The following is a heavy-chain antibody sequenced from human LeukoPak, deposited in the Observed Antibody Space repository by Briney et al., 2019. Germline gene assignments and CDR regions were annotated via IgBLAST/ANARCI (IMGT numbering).Heavy chain of an antibody. J-gene: IGHJ4*02. Sequence: GGSLRLSCAASGFTFSDYYMSWIRQAPGKGLEWVSYISSSGSTIYYADSVKGRFTISRDNAKNSLYLQMNSLRAEDTAAYYCARTGCTNGVCYFTPVFDYWGQGTLVTVSS. CDR3: ARTGCTNGVCYFTPVFDY. D-gene: IGHD2-8*01. CDR1: GFTFSDYY. V-gene: IGHV3-11*01. CDR2: ISSSGSTI.